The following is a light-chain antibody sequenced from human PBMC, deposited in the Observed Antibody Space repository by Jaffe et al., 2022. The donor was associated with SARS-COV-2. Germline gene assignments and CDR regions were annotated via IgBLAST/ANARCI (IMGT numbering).Light chain of an antibody. CDR1: QSVTSY. CDR3: QQRSSWPRT. Sequence: EIVLTQSPATLSLSPGERATLSCRASQSVTSYLAWYQQKPGQAPRLLIYDASNRATGIPARFSGSGSGTDFTLTISSLEPEDLGVYYCQQRSSWPRTFGPGTKVEIK. CDR2: DAS. J-gene: IGKJ1*01. V-gene: IGKV3-11*01.